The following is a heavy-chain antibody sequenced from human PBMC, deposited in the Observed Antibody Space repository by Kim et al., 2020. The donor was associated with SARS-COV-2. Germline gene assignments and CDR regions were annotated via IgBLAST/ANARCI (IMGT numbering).Heavy chain of an antibody. J-gene: IGHJ5*02. Sequence: SETLSLTCTVSGGSISSYYWSWIRQPPGKGLEWIGYIYYSGSTNYNPSLKSRVTISVDTSKNQFSLKLSSVTAADTAVYYCARRDNSGGVGARFDPWGQGTLVTVSS. CDR3: ARRDNSGGVGARFDP. D-gene: IGHD1-26*01. CDR2: IYYSGST. CDR1: GGSISSYY. V-gene: IGHV4-59*13.